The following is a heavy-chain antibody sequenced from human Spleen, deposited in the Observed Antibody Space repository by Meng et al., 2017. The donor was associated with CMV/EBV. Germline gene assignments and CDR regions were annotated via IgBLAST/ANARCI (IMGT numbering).Heavy chain of an antibody. CDR1: GGSISRTGDF. D-gene: IGHD6-19*01. CDR3: ARAKSGWFPSDY. CDR2: ISYSGST. J-gene: IGHJ4*02. Sequence: SETLSLTCSVSGGSISRTGDFWGWIRQSPGKGLEWIGRISYSGSTHYNPSLQSRLTISVDTSRNQFFLRLSSVSAADTAVHSCARAKSGWFPSDYWGQGTLVTVSS. V-gene: IGHV4-39*07.